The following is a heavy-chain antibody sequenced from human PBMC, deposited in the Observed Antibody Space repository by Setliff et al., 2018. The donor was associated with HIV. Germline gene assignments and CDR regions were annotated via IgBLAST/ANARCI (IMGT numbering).Heavy chain of an antibody. D-gene: IGHD3-3*01. CDR1: GFTVSRAY. V-gene: IGHV3-66*01. CDR3: ATFNFWTGSLVDYYYHGEDV. CDR2: IYNGGGT. J-gene: IGHJ6*02. Sequence: GGSLRLSCVASGFTVSRAYMSWVRQGAGKGLECVAVIYNGGGTDYSDSVKGRFSISRDNSKNILHLQMNRLRVDDTAVYYCATFNFWTGSLVDYYYHGEDVWGQGTTVTVSS.